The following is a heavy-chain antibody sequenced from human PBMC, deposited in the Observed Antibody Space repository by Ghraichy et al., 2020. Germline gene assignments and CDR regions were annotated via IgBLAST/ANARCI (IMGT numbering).Heavy chain of an antibody. CDR1: GGSISSGSYY. CDR3: ARDGVIYSILGGYYYYYGMDV. V-gene: IGHV4-61*02. Sequence: SETLSLTCTVSGGSISSGSYYWSWIRQPAGKGLEWIGRIYTSGSTNYNPSLKSRVTISVDTFKNQFSLKLSSVTAADTAVYYCARDGVIYSILGGYYYYYGMDVWGQGTTVTVSS. CDR2: IYTSGST. J-gene: IGHJ6*02. D-gene: IGHD6-13*01.